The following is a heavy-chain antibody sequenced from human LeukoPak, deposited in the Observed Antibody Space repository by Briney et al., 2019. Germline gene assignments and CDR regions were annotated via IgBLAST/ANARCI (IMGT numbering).Heavy chain of an antibody. CDR3: ARGRGGDNSNWFDP. CDR2: IIKSGSHI. D-gene: IGHD4-23*01. V-gene: IGHV3-21*01. J-gene: IGHJ5*02. Sequence: PGGSLRLSCAASGFTFSSYSMNWVRQAPGKGLEWVSAIIKSGSHIYYADSVKGRFTISRDNANNSLYLQMTGLRDEDTAVYYCARGRGGDNSNWFDPWGPGTLVTVPS. CDR1: GFTFSSYS.